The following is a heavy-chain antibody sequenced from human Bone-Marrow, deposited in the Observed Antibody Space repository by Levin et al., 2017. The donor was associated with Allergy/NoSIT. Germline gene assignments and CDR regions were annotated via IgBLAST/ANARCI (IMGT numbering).Heavy chain of an antibody. V-gene: IGHV3-30*03. CDR3: ARYGSGSHFLHEYYFDY. J-gene: IGHJ4*02. D-gene: IGHD3-10*01. CDR1: GFTFSNYG. CDR2: ISYDGNNK. Sequence: LSLTCAASGFTFSNYGMHWVRQAPGKGLEWVALISYDGNNKYYADSVKGRFSISRDNSKNTLYLQMNSLTAEDTAVYYCARYGSGSHFLHEYYFDYWGQGTLVTVSS.